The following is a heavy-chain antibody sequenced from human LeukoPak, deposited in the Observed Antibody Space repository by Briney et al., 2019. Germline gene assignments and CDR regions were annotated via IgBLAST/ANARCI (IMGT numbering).Heavy chain of an antibody. J-gene: IGHJ4*02. CDR1: GFTFSSYS. V-gene: IGHV3-21*01. D-gene: IGHD2-15*01. CDR3: ARYCSGGSCYGDDY. CDR2: ISSGSSCI. Sequence: GGSLRLSCAASGFTFSSYSMNWVRQAPGKGLEWVSSISSGSSCIYYADSVKGRFTISRDNAKNSLYLQMNSLRAEDTAVYYCARYCSGGSCYGDDYWGQGTLVTVSS.